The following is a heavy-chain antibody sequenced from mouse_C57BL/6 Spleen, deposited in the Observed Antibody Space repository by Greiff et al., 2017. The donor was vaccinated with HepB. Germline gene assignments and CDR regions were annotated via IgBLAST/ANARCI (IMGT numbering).Heavy chain of an antibody. J-gene: IGHJ4*01. CDR2: ISSGSSTI. V-gene: IGHV5-17*01. CDR1: GFTFSDYG. D-gene: IGHD1-1*01. CDR3: ARSTVDYYAMDY. Sequence: EVMLVESGGGLVKPGGSLKLSCAASGFTFSDYGMHWVRQAPEKGLEWVAYISSGSSTIYYADTVKGRFTISRDNAKNTLFLQMTSLRSEDTAMYYCARSTVDYYAMDYWGQGASVTVSS.